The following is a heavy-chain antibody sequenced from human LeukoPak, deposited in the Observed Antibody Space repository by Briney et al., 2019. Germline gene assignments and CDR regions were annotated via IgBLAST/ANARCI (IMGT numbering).Heavy chain of an antibody. V-gene: IGHV4-30-4*01. CDR1: GGSISSGDYY. D-gene: IGHD5-18*01. CDR3: ARGFSYSYVLSHYYGMDV. Sequence: PSETLSLTCTVSGGSISSGDYYWSWIRQPPGKGLEWIGYIYYSGSTYYNPSLKSRVTISLDRSKNQFSLKLSSVTAADTAVYYCARGFSYSYVLSHYYGMDVWGQGTTVTVSS. J-gene: IGHJ6*02. CDR2: IYYSGST.